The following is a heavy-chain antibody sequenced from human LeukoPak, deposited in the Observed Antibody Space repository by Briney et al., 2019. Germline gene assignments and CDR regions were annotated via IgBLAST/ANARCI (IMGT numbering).Heavy chain of an antibody. D-gene: IGHD6-13*01. CDR3: TRDLYSSSWTPYTVFDY. J-gene: IGHJ4*02. CDR2: INPNSGGT. Sequence: ASVKVSCKASGYTFTGYYIHWVRQAPGQGLEWMGWINPNSGGTNYTQKFQGRVTMTRDTSISTAQMELSRLRSDDTAVYYCTRDLYSSSWTPYTVFDYWGQGTLVTVSS. CDR1: GYTFTGYY. V-gene: IGHV1-2*02.